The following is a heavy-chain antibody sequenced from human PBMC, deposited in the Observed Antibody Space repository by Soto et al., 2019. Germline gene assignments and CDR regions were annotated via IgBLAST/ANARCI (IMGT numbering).Heavy chain of an antibody. Sequence: QVQLQESGPGLVKPSETLSLTCTVSGGSVSSGSYYWSWIRQPPGKGLEWIGYIYYSGSTNYNPSPKSRVTTAVDTSKNQFSLKLSSVTAADTAVYYCARDRIAVAGNDAFDIWRQGTMVTVSS. V-gene: IGHV4-61*01. CDR1: GGSVSSGSYY. D-gene: IGHD6-19*01. CDR2: IYYSGST. J-gene: IGHJ3*02. CDR3: ARDRIAVAGNDAFDI.